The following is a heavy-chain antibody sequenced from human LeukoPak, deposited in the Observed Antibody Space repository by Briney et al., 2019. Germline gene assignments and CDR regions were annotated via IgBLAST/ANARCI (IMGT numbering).Heavy chain of an antibody. CDR1: GGTFSSYA. J-gene: IGHJ4*02. Sequence: SVKVSCKASGGTFSSYAISWVRQAPGQGLEWMGGIIPIFGTANYAQKLQGRVTMTTDTSTSTAYMELRSLRSDDTAVYYCAKDFREWEPLFDYWGQGTLVTVSS. V-gene: IGHV1-69*05. CDR2: IIPIFGTA. CDR3: AKDFREWEPLFDY. D-gene: IGHD1-26*01.